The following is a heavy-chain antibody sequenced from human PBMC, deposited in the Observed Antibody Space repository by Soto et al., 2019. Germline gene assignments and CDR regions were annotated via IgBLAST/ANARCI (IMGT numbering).Heavy chain of an antibody. J-gene: IGHJ4*02. CDR1: GYTFPPHH. Sequence: GPMKVSLKGSGYTFPPHHIHRVRQAPGQGLEWMGIINPSGGSTSYAQKFQGRVTMTRDTSTSTVYMELSSLRSEDTAVYYCATCKGELACYFDYWGQGTLVTVSS. D-gene: IGHD1-7*01. CDR2: INPSGGST. V-gene: IGHV1-46*03. CDR3: ATCKGELACYFDY.